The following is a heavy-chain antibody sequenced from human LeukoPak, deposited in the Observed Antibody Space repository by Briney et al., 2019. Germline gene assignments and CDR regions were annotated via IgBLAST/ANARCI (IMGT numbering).Heavy chain of an antibody. CDR3: ARQGWIQLNFLDY. J-gene: IGHJ4*02. Sequence: PGGSLRLSCAASGFTFSSYIMNWVRQAPGKGLEWVSYISSRGGTIYYADSVKGRFTISRDNAKNSLYLQMNSLRAEDTAVYYCARQGWIQLNFLDYWGQGALVTVSS. D-gene: IGHD5-24*01. CDR1: GFTFSSYI. CDR2: ISSRGGTI. V-gene: IGHV3-48*01.